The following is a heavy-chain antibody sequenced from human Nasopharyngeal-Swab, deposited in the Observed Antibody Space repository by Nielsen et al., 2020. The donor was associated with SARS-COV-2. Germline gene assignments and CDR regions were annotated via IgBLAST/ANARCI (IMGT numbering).Heavy chain of an antibody. Sequence: GGSLRLSCAASGFTFSSYSMNWVRQAPGKGLEWVSSISGSGGSIYYADSVKGRFTISRDNSKNTLYLQMSSLRAEDTAVYYCAKAPRYYFGSGSFYFEYWGQGTLVTVSA. CDR1: GFTFSSYS. D-gene: IGHD3-10*01. CDR2: ISGSGGSI. V-gene: IGHV3-23*01. CDR3: AKAPRYYFGSGSFYFEY. J-gene: IGHJ4*02.